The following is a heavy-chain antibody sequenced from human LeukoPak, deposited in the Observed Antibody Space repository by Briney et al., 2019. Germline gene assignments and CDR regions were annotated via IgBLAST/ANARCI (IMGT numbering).Heavy chain of an antibody. CDR3: ARVASYSSSWYLNY. V-gene: IGHV4-59*01. Sequence: SETLSLTCTVSGGSISSYYWSWIRQPPGKGLEWSGYIYYSGSTNYNPSLKSRVTISVDTSKNQFSLKLSSVTAADTAVYYCARVASYSSSWYLNYWGQGTLVTVSS. D-gene: IGHD6-13*01. CDR1: GGSISSYY. J-gene: IGHJ4*02. CDR2: IYYSGST.